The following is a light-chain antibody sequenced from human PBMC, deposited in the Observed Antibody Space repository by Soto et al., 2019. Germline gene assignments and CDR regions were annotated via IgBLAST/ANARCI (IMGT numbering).Light chain of an antibody. V-gene: IGLV2-14*01. CDR2: DVS. Sequence: QSVLTQPASVSGSPGQSITISCTGTSGDVGGYNYVSWYQRHPGKAPKLVIYDVSNRPSGVSNRFSGSKSGNTASLTISGLQAEDEADYYCSSYTSSSTYVFGTGTKVTVL. CDR3: SSYTSSSTYV. J-gene: IGLJ1*01. CDR1: SGDVGGYNY.